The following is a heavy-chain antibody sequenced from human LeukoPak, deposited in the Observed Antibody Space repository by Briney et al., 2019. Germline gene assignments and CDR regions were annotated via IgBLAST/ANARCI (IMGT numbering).Heavy chain of an antibody. V-gene: IGHV3-53*01. CDR3: ARGHYYYYYMDV. CDR1: GFTVSSNY. Sequence: GGSLRLSCAASGFTVSSNYMSWVRQAPGKRLEWVSVIYSGGSTYYADSVKGRFTISRDNSKNTLYLQMNSLRAEDTAVYYCARGHYYYYYMDVWGKGTTVTVS. J-gene: IGHJ6*03. CDR2: IYSGGST.